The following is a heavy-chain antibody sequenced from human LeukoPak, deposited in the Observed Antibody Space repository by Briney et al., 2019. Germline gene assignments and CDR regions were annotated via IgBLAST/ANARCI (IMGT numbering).Heavy chain of an antibody. V-gene: IGHV3-23*01. CDR1: GFTFSGYA. Sequence: GGSLRLSCAASGFTFSGYAMSWVRQAPGEGLEWVSGITSSGGTTYYADPVKGRLTISRDNSKSTLYLEMNSLKAEDTAVYYCATYGSGANYRRAFDCWGQGTLVTVAS. CDR2: ITSSGGTT. CDR3: ATYGSGANYRRAFDC. D-gene: IGHD3-10*01. J-gene: IGHJ4*02.